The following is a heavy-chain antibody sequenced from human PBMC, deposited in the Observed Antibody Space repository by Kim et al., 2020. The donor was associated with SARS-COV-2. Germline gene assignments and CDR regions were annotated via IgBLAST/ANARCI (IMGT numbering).Heavy chain of an antibody. V-gene: IGHV3-53*01. CDR1: GFTVSSNY. J-gene: IGHJ4*02. Sequence: GGSLRLSCAASGFTVSSNYMSWVRQAPGKGLEWVSVIYSGGSTYYADSVKGRFTISRDNSKNTLYLQMNSLRAEDTAVYYCARENSGSYLTIDYWGQGTLVTVSS. D-gene: IGHD1-26*01. CDR3: ARENSGSYLTIDY. CDR2: IYSGGST.